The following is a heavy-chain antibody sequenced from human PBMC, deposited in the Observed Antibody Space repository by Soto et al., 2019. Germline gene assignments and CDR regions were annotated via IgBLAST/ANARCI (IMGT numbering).Heavy chain of an antibody. CDR3: ARIFDYYGMDV. J-gene: IGHJ6*02. Sequence: SETLSLTCAVSGYSIGSGYYWAWIRQSPGKGLEWIGSIYHAGSVYYNPSLNGRVALSMDTSKNHFSLKLTSVTAADTAVYYCARIFDYYGMDVWGQGTTVTVSS. V-gene: IGHV4-38-2*01. CDR1: GYSIGSGYY. CDR2: IYHAGSV.